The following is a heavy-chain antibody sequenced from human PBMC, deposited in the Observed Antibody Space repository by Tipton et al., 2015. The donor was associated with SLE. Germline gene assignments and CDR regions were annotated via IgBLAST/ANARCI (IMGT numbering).Heavy chain of an antibody. J-gene: IGHJ6*02. CDR2: INPDSSEQ. Sequence: SLRLSCTASGFTFSSYWMSWVRQAPGTGLEWVANINPDSSEQNYVDPVKGRFTISRDNAKNSLYLQMNSLRAEDTAMYYCAKSRGLAVWGQGTTVTVSS. CDR3: AKSRGLAV. V-gene: IGHV3-7*01. D-gene: IGHD2-2*01. CDR1: GFTFSSYW.